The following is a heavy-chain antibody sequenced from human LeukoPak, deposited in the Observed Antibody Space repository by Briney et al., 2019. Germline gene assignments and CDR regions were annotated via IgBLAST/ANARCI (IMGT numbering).Heavy chain of an antibody. CDR3: ARARSMEMATIARETDYYYGMDV. J-gene: IGHJ6*02. CDR1: GGTFSSYA. CDR2: IIPIFGTA. V-gene: IGHV1-69*01. D-gene: IGHD5-24*01. Sequence: ASVKVSCKASGGTFSSYAISWVRQAPGQGLEWMGGIIPIFGTANYAQKFQGRVTITADESTSTAYMELSSLRSEDTAVYYCARARSMEMATIARETDYYYGMDVWGQGTTVTVSS.